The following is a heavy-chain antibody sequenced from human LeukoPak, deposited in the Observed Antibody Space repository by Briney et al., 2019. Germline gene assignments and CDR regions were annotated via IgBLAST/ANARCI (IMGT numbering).Heavy chain of an antibody. D-gene: IGHD3-10*01. V-gene: IGHV5-10-1*04. J-gene: IGHJ6*04. CDR1: GYSFTSYW. Sequence: GESLKISCKGSGYSFTSYWISWVRQMPGKGLEWMGRIDPSDSYTNYSPSFQGQVTISADKSISTAYLQWSSLKASDTAMYYCAKYGGSGSYYYGMDVWGKGTTVTVSS. CDR3: AKYGGSGSYYYGMDV. CDR2: IDPSDSYT.